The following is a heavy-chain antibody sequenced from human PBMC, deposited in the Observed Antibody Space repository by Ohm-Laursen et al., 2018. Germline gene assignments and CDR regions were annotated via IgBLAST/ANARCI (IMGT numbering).Heavy chain of an antibody. D-gene: IGHD7-27*01. J-gene: IGHJ6*02. CDR3: GRGPRGINGGKSDR. CDR1: GFTFSSYW. CDR2: LKQDGSEI. V-gene: IGHV3-7*01. Sequence: SLRLSCSASGFTFSSYWMSWVRQAPGKGLEWVASLKQDGSEIYYVDSVKGRFTISRDNAKDSLYLQINSLRVEDTAVYYCGRGPRGINGGKSDRWGQGTTVTVSS.